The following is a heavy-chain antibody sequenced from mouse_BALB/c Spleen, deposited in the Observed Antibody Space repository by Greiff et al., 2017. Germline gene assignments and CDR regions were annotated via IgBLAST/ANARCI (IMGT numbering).Heavy chain of an antibody. CDR3: AITTVVDRYFDV. J-gene: IGHJ1*01. V-gene: IGHV14-3*02. Sequence: EVQLQQSGAELVKPGASVKLSCTASGFNIKDTYMHWVKQRPEQGLEWIGRIDPANGNTKYDPKFQGKATITADTSSNTAYLQLSSLTSEDTAVYYGAITTVVDRYFDVWGAGTTVTVSS. D-gene: IGHD1-1*01. CDR2: IDPANGNT. CDR1: GFNIKDTY.